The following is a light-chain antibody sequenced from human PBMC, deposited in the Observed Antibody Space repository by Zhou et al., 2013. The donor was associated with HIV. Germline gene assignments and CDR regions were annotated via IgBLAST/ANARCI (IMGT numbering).Light chain of an antibody. Sequence: DIQMTQSPSSLSASVGDRVTITCRASRNIGNYLSWYEQKPGKAPNLLIYQASTLESGVPSRFSGSGSGTEFTLTISSLQPDDFATYYCQQYNSYSLTFGGGTKVEIK. CDR2: QAS. CDR3: QQYNSYSLT. CDR1: RNIGNY. J-gene: IGKJ4*01. V-gene: IGKV1-5*03.